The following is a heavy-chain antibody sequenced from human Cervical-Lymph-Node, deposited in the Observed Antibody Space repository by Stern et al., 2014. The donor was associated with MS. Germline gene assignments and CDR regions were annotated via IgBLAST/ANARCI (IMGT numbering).Heavy chain of an antibody. D-gene: IGHD2-15*01. J-gene: IGHJ4*02. CDR2: IKQDGSEK. V-gene: IGHV3-7*01. CDR1: GFTFSSYW. Sequence: EVHLVESGGGLVQPGGSLRLSCAASGFTFSSYWMSWVRQAPGQGLEWVANIKQDGSEKYYVDSVKGRITLSRDSAKNSLYLQMNSLRAEDTAVYYCARRLGVCSGGSCYTSYFYRPYYFDYWGQGTLVTVSS. CDR3: ARRLGVCSGGSCYTSYFYRPYYFDY.